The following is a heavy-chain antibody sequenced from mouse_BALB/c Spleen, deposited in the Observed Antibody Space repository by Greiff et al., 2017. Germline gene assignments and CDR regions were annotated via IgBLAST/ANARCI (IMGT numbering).Heavy chain of an antibody. Sequence: QVQLKESGAELVRPGTSVKVSCKASGYAFTNYLIEWVKQRPGQGLEWIGVINPGSGGTNYNEKFKGKATLTADKSSSTAYMQLSSLTSDDSAVYACARSALRYAFAYWGQGTLVTVSA. D-gene: IGHD1-1*01. V-gene: IGHV1-54*01. CDR2: INPGSGGT. J-gene: IGHJ3*01. CDR1: GYAFTNYL. CDR3: ARSALRYAFAY.